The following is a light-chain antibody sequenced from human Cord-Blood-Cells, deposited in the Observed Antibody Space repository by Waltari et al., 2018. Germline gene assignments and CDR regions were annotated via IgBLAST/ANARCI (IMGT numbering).Light chain of an antibody. V-gene: IGKV3-15*01. Sequence: EIVMKQPPAPPSVSPGERAPLSCRASQSVIRNLAWYQRKPGQAPRLLIYGASTRATGIPARFSGSGSWTEFTLTISSLQSEDFAVYYCQQYNNWPPYTFGQGTKLEIK. J-gene: IGKJ2*01. CDR1: QSVIRN. CDR2: GAS. CDR3: QQYNNWPPYT.